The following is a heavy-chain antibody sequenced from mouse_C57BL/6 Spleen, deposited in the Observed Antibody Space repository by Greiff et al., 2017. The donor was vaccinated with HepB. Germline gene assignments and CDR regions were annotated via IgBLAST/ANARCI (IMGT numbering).Heavy chain of an antibody. CDR2: ISSGSSTI. V-gene: IGHV5-17*01. CDR3: ARYDPYAMDY. Sequence: VQLKESGGGLVKPGGSLKLSCAASGFTFSDYGMHWVRQAPEKGLEWVAYISSGSSTIYYADTVKGRFTISRDNAKNTLFLQMTSLRSEDTAMYYCARYDPYAMDYWGQGTSVTVSS. D-gene: IGHD2-3*01. CDR1: GFTFSDYG. J-gene: IGHJ4*01.